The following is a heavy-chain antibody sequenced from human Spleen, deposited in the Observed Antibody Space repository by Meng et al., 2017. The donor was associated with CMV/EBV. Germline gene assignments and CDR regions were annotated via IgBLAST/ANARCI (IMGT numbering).Heavy chain of an antibody. CDR1: GGTFSSYA. D-gene: IGHD4-11*01. V-gene: IGHV1-69*05. CDR2: IIPIFGTA. CDR3: ARGVVTTALYYYYGMDV. J-gene: IGHJ6*02. Sequence: SVKVSCKASGGTFSSYAISWVRQAPGQGLEWMGGIIPIFGTANYAQKFQGRVTITTDESTSTAYMELSSLRSEDTAVYYCARGVVTTALYYYYGMDVWGQGTTVTVSS.